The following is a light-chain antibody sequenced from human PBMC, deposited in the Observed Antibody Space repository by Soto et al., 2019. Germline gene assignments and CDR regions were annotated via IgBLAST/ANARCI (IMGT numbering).Light chain of an antibody. CDR3: QTWGTGIVI. V-gene: IGLV4-69*01. J-gene: IGLJ2*01. CDR1: SGHSNYA. CDR2: LNRDGSH. Sequence: QSVLTQSPSASASLGASVKLTCTLSSGHSNYAIAWHQQQPEKGPRYSMKLNRDGSHSKGDGIPNRFSGSSSGAERYLTISSLQSEDEADYYWQTWGTGIVIFGGGTKLTVL.